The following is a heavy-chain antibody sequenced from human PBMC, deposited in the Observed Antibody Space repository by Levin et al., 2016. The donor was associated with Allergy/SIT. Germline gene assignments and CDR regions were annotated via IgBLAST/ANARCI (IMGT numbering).Heavy chain of an antibody. J-gene: IGHJ6*02. CDR1: GGSISSGDYY. CDR2: IYYSGST. V-gene: IGHV4-31*03. CDR3: ARGDYDSGGYSFGMDV. D-gene: IGHD3-22*01. Sequence: SETLSLTCTVSGGSISSGDYYWTWIRQHPGKGLEWIGLIYYSGSTYYQPSLRSRIIISLDTSKNQFSLRLMSVTAADTAVYYCARGDYDSGGYSFGMDVWGQGTTVTVSS.